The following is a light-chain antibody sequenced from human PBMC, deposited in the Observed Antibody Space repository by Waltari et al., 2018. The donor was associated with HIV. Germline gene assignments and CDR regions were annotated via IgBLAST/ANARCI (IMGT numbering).Light chain of an antibody. CDR1: NSNIGAPYD. V-gene: IGLV1-40*01. CDR2: MNT. J-gene: IGLJ3*02. CDR3: QSYDTSLGASV. Sequence: QSVLTQPPSVSGAPGRSVIITCTGNNSNIGAPYDVHWYQQLPGAAPKLLISMNTNRPSGVRDRLSVSRSGTAASLAITGLQAGDEADYYRQSYDTSLGASVFGGGTKLTVL.